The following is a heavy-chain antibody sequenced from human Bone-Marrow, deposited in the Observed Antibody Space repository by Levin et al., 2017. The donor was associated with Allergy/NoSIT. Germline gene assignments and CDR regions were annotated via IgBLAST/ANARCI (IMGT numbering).Heavy chain of an antibody. CDR2: VKSYNGDT. CDR3: ARAEVTTIGYFES. D-gene: IGHD4-23*01. J-gene: IGHJ4*02. CDR1: GFTFTDYS. V-gene: IGHV1-2*06. Sequence: PGESLKISCRASGFTFTDYSIHWVRQAPGQGLQWMGRVKSYNGDTNYSQKFQGRVTMTSDTSISTAYMELMSLRSDDTAIYFCARAEVTTIGYFESWGQGTQVIVSS.